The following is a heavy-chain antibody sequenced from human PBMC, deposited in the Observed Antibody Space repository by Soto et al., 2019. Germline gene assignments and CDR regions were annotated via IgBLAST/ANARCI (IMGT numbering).Heavy chain of an antibody. V-gene: IGHV1-18*01. Sequence: QVQLVQSGAEVKKPGASVKVSCKASGYTFINYGISWLRQVPGQGLEWMGWINTYNGNTNYAKKSQGRVTMTTDTSTSTGYVELRSLRSDDTAVYHCAREPVGPAWFDPWGQGTLVPVSS. CDR1: GYTFINYG. J-gene: IGHJ5*02. D-gene: IGHD1-26*01. CDR3: AREPVGPAWFDP. CDR2: INTYNGNT.